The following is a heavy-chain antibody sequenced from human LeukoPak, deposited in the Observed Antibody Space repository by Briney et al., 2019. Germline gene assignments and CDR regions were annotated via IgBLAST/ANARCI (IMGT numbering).Heavy chain of an antibody. CDR1: GFTFSSYG. CDR3: AKHLRTHVWFFDY. J-gene: IGHJ4*02. CDR2: ISYDASIK. D-gene: IGHD3-9*01. Sequence: GGSLRLSCGGSGFTFSSYGMHWVRQAPGKGLEWVAAISYDASIKNYIDSVKGRFTISRDNSKNTLSLQINSLKAEDTAIYYCAKHLRTHVWFFDYWGQGTLVTVSS. V-gene: IGHV3-30*18.